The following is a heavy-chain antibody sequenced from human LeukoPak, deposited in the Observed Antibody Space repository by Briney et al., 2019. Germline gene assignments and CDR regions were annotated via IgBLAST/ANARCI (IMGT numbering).Heavy chain of an antibody. J-gene: IGHJ3*01. D-gene: IGHD2-21*01. V-gene: IGHV1-46*01. CDR3: ARRTPRCGGTCYDAFDV. CDR2: INPSGGST. CDR1: GYTFTSYY. Sequence: ASVKVSCKASGYTFTSYYMHWVRQAPGQGLEWMGIINPSGGSTSYAQKFQGRVTMTRDTSTSTVHMELSSLRSEDTAVYYCARRTPRCGGTCYDAFDVWGQGTMVTVSS.